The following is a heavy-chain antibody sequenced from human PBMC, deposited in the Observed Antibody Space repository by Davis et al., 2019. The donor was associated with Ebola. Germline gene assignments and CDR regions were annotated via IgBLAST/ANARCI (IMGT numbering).Heavy chain of an antibody. Sequence: ESLKISCAASGFTFSSYSMNWVRQAPGKGLEWVSYISSSGSTIYYADSVKGRFTISRDNAKNSLYLQMNSLRAEDTAVYYCASLGVYSSSWFGYYGMDVWGQGTTVTVSS. CDR3: ASLGVYSSSWFGYYGMDV. D-gene: IGHD6-13*01. CDR2: ISSSGSTI. J-gene: IGHJ6*02. CDR1: GFTFSSYS. V-gene: IGHV3-48*04.